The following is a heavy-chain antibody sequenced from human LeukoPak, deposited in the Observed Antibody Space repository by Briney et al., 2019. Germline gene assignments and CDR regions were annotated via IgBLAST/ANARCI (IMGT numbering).Heavy chain of an antibody. CDR1: GGSISSYY. Sequence: SETLSLTCTVSGGSISSYYWSWIRQPPGKGLEWIGYIYYSGSTYYNPSLKSRVTISVDTSKNQFSLKLSSVTAADAAVYYCARTHDSSGYYPDYWGQGTLVTVSS. J-gene: IGHJ4*02. V-gene: IGHV4-30-4*01. D-gene: IGHD3-22*01. CDR2: IYYSGST. CDR3: ARTHDSSGYYPDY.